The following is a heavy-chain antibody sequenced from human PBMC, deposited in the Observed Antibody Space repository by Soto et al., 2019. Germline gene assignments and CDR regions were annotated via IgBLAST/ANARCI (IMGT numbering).Heavy chain of an antibody. CDR3: ARRSIYLRYFDY. D-gene: IGHD2-21*01. Sequence: SETLSLTCTVSGGSISSSSYYWGWIRQPPGKGLEWIGSIYYSGSTYYNPSLKSRVTISVDTSKNQFSLKLSSVTAADTAVYYCARRSIYLRYFDYWGQGTLVTVSS. V-gene: IGHV4-39*01. CDR1: GGSISSSSYY. J-gene: IGHJ4*02. CDR2: IYYSGST.